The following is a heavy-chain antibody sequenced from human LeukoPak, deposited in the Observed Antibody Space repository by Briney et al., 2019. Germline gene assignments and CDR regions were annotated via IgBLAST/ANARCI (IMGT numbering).Heavy chain of an antibody. J-gene: IGHJ6*03. D-gene: IGHD3-9*01. V-gene: IGHV4-34*01. CDR3: ARVAYRYSINDWSRTGLGAYATKYYYYMDV. CDR2: INHNGGT. Sequence: SETLSFTCAVYGGSFSGYSWTWIRQAPGEGLEWIGEINHNGGTNHNPSLVSRVIMSVDTFKNQFSLKVSSVTAADTAVYYCARVAYRYSINDWSRTGLGAYATKYYYYMDVWGKGTTVTVSS. CDR1: GGSFSGYS.